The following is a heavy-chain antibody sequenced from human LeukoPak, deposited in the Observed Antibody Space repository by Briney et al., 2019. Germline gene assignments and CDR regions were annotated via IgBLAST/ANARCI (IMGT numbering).Heavy chain of an antibody. J-gene: IGHJ5*02. CDR3: ARHGSYYSYSWFDP. Sequence: SETLSLTCTVSGGSISSYYWSWIRQPPGKGLEWIGYIYTSGSTNYNPSLKSRVTISVDTSENQFSLKLSSVTAADTAVYYCARHGSYYSYSWFDPWGQGTLVTVSS. CDR1: GGSISSYY. CDR2: IYTSGST. D-gene: IGHD1-26*01. V-gene: IGHV4-4*09.